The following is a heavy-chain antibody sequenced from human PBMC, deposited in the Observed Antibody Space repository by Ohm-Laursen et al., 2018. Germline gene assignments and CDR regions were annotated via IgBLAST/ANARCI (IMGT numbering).Heavy chain of an antibody. CDR2: TCYNDKI. D-gene: IGHD3-22*01. CDR3: ARHRGRWYYDRSGHAPHY. V-gene: IGHV4-39*01. J-gene: IGHJ4*02. Sequence: GTLSLTCTVSGDSISSSRNSWGWIRQPPGKGLEWIGSTCYNDKICYNPSLKSRVTISLDTSKDQFSLKLSSVTAADTAVYYCARHRGRWYYDRSGHAPHYWSQGTLVTVSS. CDR1: GDSISSSRNS.